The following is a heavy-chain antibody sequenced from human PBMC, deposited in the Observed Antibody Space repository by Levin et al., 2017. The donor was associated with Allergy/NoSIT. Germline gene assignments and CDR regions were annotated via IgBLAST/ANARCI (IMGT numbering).Heavy chain of an antibody. CDR3: ATASRYCGSTSCYVWGGEGRFDY. D-gene: IGHD2-2*01. Sequence: GGSLRLSCAASGFTFSSYAMHWVRQAPGKGLEWVAVIYYDGSNKYYADSVKGRFTISRDNSKNTLYLQMNSLRAEDTAVFYCATASRYCGSTSCYVWGGEGRFDYWGQGTLVTVSS. CDR2: IYYDGSNK. CDR1: GFTFSSYA. J-gene: IGHJ4*02. V-gene: IGHV3-33*01.